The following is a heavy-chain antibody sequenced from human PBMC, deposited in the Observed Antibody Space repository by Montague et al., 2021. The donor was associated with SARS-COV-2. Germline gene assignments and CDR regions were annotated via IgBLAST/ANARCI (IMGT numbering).Heavy chain of an antibody. CDR3: ARDRHWTNTYYDILTGYQYYYYGMDV. CDR1: GFTVSSNY. Sequence: SLRLSCAASGFTVSSNYMSWVRQAPGKGLEWVSVIYSGGSTYYADSVKGRFTNSRDNSKNTLYLQMNSLRAEDTAVYYCARDRHWTNTYYDILTGYQYYYYGMDVWGQGTTVTVSS. D-gene: IGHD3-9*01. V-gene: IGHV3-66*01. J-gene: IGHJ6*02. CDR2: IYSGGST.